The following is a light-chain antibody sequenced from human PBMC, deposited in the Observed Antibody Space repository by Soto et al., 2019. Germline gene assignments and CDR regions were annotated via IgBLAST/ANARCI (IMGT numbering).Light chain of an antibody. CDR2: EGS. CDR1: SSDVGTYNL. J-gene: IGLJ1*01. V-gene: IGLV2-23*01. CDR3: CSYAAGSTYV. Sequence: QAVLTQPASVSGSPGQSITFSCTGTSSDVGTYNLVSWFQQHPGRAPKLMIYEGSKRPSGVSNRFSGSKSGNTASLTISGPQAEDEADYYCCSYAAGSTYVFGTGTKLPVL.